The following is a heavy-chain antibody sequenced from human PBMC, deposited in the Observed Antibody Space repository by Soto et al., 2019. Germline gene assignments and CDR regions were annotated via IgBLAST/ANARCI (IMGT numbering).Heavy chain of an antibody. J-gene: IGHJ5*02. V-gene: IGHV3-66*01. CDR3: AREFRDGSNTRLAFDP. CDR1: GFTVSSSY. CDR2: MYAGGTT. D-gene: IGHD6-6*01. Sequence: GGSLRLSCAASGFTVSSSYMTWVRHVPGKGLEWVSVMYAGGTTYYANSVKGRFTFSRDNSKNVMYLQMNNLRAEDTAMYYCAREFRDGSNTRLAFDPWGQGTLVTVSS.